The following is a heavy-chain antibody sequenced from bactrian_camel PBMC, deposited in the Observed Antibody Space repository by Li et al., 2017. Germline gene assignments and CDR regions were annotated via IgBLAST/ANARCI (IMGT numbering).Heavy chain of an antibody. Sequence: VQLVESGGGLVQPGGSLRLSCVTSGFTFSKNYMSWVRQAPGKGLEWIASIHRNGVSTFYADSVKGRFTISRDVAKSTAYLQLNSLKTEDTAMYYCAGFRERARPGQGTQVTVS. D-gene: IGHD6*01. J-gene: IGHJ4*01. CDR1: GFTFSKNY. V-gene: IGHV3S40*01. CDR2: IHRNGVST.